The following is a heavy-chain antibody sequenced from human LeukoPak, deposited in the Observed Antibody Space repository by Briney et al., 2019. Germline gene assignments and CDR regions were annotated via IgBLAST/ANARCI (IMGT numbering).Heavy chain of an antibody. J-gene: IGHJ4*02. CDR2: TSYDGTNE. CDR1: GFTFGSYA. Sequence: GGSLRLSCAASGFTFGSYAIHWVRQAPGKGLEWMAVTSYDGTNEYYADSVKGRFTISRDNSKNTLYLQMNSLRAEDTAVYYCASGAGGWELLTKSTFDYWGRGTLVTVSS. CDR3: ASGAGGWELLTKSTFDY. V-gene: IGHV3-30*04. D-gene: IGHD1-26*01.